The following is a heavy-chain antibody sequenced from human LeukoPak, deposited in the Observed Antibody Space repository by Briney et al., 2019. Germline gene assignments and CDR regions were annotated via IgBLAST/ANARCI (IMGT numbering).Heavy chain of an antibody. CDR3: ARETVFGVVIPTYYFDY. Sequence: GGSLRLSCAASGFTVSSNYMSWVRQAPGKGLEWVANIKQDGSETYYVDSLKGRFTISRDNAKKLLYLQMNSLRAEDTAVYYCARETVFGVVIPTYYFDYWGQGILVTVSS. CDR2: IKQDGSET. CDR1: GFTVSSNY. D-gene: IGHD3-3*01. J-gene: IGHJ4*02. V-gene: IGHV3-7*01.